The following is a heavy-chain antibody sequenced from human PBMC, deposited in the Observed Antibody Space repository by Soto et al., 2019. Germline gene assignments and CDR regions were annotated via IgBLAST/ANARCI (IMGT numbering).Heavy chain of an antibody. CDR3: ARGGSYYDFWSGYYKLGYYFDY. J-gene: IGHJ4*02. D-gene: IGHD3-3*01. V-gene: IGHV4-59*08. CDR1: GGSISSYY. Sequence: QVQLQESGPGLVKPSETLSLTCTVSGGSISSYYWSWIRQPPGKGLEWIGYIYYSGSTNYNPSLTRRVTISVDTSKNQFSLKLSSVTAADTAVYYCARGGSYYDFWSGYYKLGYYFDYWGQGTLVTVSS. CDR2: IYYSGST.